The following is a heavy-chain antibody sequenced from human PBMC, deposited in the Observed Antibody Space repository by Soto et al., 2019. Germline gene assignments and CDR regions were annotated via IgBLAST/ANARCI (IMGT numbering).Heavy chain of an antibody. CDR1: GGSLSSSSYY. Sequence: LSLARTGAGGSLSSSSYYWGWMRQPPGKGLEWSGSIYYSGSTYYNPSLKSRVTISVDTSKNQFSLKLSSVTAADTAVYYCARLGGGSCLGYFDYWGQGTLVTVSS. J-gene: IGHJ4*02. CDR2: IYYSGST. CDR3: ARLGGGSCLGYFDY. V-gene: IGHV4-39*01. D-gene: IGHD2-15*01.